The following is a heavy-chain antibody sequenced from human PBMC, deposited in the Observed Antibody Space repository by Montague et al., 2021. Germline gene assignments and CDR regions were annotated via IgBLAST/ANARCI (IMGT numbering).Heavy chain of an antibody. CDR3: VRGPPSWLDRGFDL. Sequence: SLRLSCAASGFTVTSYAMHWVRQAPGKGLEWVALIWFDGSNTKYXDSVKGRFTISRDTPKNTLSLEMDSLTADDTAVYYCVRGPPSWLDRGFDLWGQGTLVTVSS. CDR1: GFTVTSYA. D-gene: IGHD6-19*01. V-gene: IGHV3-33*01. J-gene: IGHJ4*02. CDR2: IWFDGSNT.